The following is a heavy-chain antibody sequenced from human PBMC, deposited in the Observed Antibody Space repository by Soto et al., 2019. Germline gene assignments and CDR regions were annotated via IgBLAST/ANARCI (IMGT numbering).Heavy chain of an antibody. CDR1: GYTFSSYG. J-gene: IGHJ4*02. V-gene: IGHV1-18*01. D-gene: IGHD3-22*01. CDR2: ISTYNDNT. Sequence: QVQLVQSGAEVKKPGASVKVSCKASGYTFSSYGITWVRQAPGQGLEWRGWISTYNDNTKYAQKVEGRVTTTTDAATCTASMELTSLRSDDEAIYYCARDPFHYDSSRYYSVYWGQGTLVTVSS. CDR3: ARDPFHYDSSRYYSVY.